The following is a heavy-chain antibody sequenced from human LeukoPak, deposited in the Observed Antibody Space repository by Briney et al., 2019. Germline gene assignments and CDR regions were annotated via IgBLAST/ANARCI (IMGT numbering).Heavy chain of an antibody. CDR1: GGSFSGYY. CDR3: ARGPGNYYDSSGYYY. J-gene: IGHJ4*02. V-gene: IGHV4-34*01. D-gene: IGHD3-22*01. Sequence: SETLSLTCALYGGSFSGYYWSWIREPPGKGLEWIGEINHSGSTNYNPSLKSRVTISVDTSKNQFSLKLSSVTAADTAVYYCARGPGNYYDSSGYYYWGQGTLVTVSS. CDR2: INHSGST.